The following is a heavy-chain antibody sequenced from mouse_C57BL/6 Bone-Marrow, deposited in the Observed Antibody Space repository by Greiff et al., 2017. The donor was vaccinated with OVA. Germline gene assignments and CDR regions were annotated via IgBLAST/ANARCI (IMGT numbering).Heavy chain of an antibody. CDR3: ARGGSSSYWYFDV. D-gene: IGHD1-1*01. J-gene: IGHJ1*03. CDR1: GFNIKDYY. V-gene: IGHV14-2*01. CDR2: IDPEDGAT. Sequence: EVKLQESGAELVKPGASVKLSCTASGFNIKDYYMHWVKQRTEQGLEWIGRIDPEDGATKYAPKFQGKATITADTSSNTAYLQLSSLTSEDTAVYYCARGGSSSYWYFDVWGTGTTVTVSS.